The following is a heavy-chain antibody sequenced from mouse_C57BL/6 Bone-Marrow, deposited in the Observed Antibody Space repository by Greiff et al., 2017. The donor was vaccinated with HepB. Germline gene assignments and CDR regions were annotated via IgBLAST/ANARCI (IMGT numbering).Heavy chain of an antibody. V-gene: IGHV1-52*01. CDR1: GYTFTSYW. J-gene: IGHJ1*03. Sequence: VQLQQPGAELVRPGSSVKLSCKASGYTFTSYWMHWVKQRPIQGLEWNGNIDPSDSETHYNQKFKDKATLTVYKSSSTAYMQLISLTSEDSAVYYCARWGVPIVTHWYFGVWGTGATVTVSS. CDR3: ARWGVPIVTHWYFGV. CDR2: IDPSDSET. D-gene: IGHD2-5*01.